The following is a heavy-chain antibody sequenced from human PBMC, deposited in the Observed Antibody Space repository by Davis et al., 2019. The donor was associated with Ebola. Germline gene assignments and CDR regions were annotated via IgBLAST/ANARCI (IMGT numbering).Heavy chain of an antibody. V-gene: IGHV5-51*01. D-gene: IGHD2-2*03. CDR1: GYSFSGYW. J-gene: IGHJ6*02. Sequence: GESLKISCKASGYSFSGYWIGWVRQLPGKGLEWMGIMYPGDPETRYNPSFEGHVTISADKSISTVYLQWSSLKASDTAMYYCTRSKDNVVEPVGFDSWGQGTTVTVSS. CDR3: TRSKDNVVEPVGFDS. CDR2: MYPGDPET.